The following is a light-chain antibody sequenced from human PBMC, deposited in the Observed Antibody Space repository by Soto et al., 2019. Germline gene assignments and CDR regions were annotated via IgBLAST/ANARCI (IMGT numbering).Light chain of an antibody. Sequence: EIVLKQSPGTLSLSPGERVTLSCRASQSFSGNYLTWYQHKPGQAPRLLIYGSYHRATGIPDRFSGSGSGTDFSLTITRLEPEDAAVYYCQQRSNWPSITFGQGTRLEIK. V-gene: IGKV3D-20*02. CDR3: QQRSNWPSIT. CDR2: GSY. CDR1: QSFSGNY. J-gene: IGKJ5*01.